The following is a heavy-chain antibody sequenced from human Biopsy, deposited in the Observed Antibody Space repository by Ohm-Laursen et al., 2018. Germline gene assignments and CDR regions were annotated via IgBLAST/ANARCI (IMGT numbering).Heavy chain of an antibody. CDR2: INTYNANT. D-gene: IGHD1-1*01. CDR1: GYTFTSYG. Sequence: SSVKVSCKASGYTFTSYGISWVRQAPGQGLEWMGWINTYNANTDYAQKVQGRVTMTTDTSTSTAYMELRSLRSEDTAAYYCARAVRNQLVSEYWGQGTLVTVSS. J-gene: IGHJ4*02. V-gene: IGHV1-18*01. CDR3: ARAVRNQLVSEY.